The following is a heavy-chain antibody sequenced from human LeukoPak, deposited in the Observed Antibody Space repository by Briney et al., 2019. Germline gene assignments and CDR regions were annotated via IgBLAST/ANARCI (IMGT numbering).Heavy chain of an antibody. J-gene: IGHJ4*02. Sequence: ASVKVSCKASGYTFTEQYLHWVRLAPGQGLEWMGWINPNSGATIYPQKFQGRVTMTRDTSISTAYMELSRLTSDDSAVYYCARATIVGAIPGYWGQGTLVTVSS. V-gene: IGHV1-2*02. CDR2: INPNSGAT. CDR3: ARATIVGAIPGY. D-gene: IGHD1-26*01. CDR1: GYTFTEQY.